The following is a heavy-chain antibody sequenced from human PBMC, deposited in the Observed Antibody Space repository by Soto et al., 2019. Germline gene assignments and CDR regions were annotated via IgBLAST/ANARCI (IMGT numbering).Heavy chain of an antibody. D-gene: IGHD2-21*01. CDR2: IIPLMRTV. CDR3: ARDPVDLFGYLDV. J-gene: IGHJ6*02. Sequence: VQSGAEVKKPGSSVNVSCRTSGGTFASYSITWLRQATGQRLEWMGEIIPLMRTVNYAQKFQDSITITGDRSTSTVYMAPSSLRSDDTAVYYFARDPVDLFGYLDVCVQGTPGTVS. V-gene: IGHV1-69*06. CDR1: GGTFASYS.